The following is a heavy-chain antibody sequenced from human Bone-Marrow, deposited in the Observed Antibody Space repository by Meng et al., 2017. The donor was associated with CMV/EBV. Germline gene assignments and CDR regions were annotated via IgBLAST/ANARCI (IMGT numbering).Heavy chain of an antibody. J-gene: IGHJ4*02. V-gene: IGHV3-30*02. D-gene: IGHD3-10*01. CDR1: GFTFSSYG. CDR3: AKVEWFGELPLDY. CDR2: IRYDGSNK. Sequence: GESLKISCAASGFTFSSYGMHWVRQAPGKGPEWVAFIRYDGSNKYYADSVKGRFTISRDNSKNTLYLQMNSLRAEDTAVYYCAKVEWFGELPLDYWGQGTLVTVSS.